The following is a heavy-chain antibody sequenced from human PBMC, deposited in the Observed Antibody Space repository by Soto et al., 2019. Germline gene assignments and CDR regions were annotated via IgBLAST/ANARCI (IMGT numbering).Heavy chain of an antibody. Sequence: QVQLQESGPGLVKPSQTLSLTCTVSGGSISSSDYFWSWIRQHPVKGLEWIGYIYYSGTTYYNPSLNSRVTISIDTSKNAFSLKLTSVTAADTAVYYCARVFSPTYYVAFDIWGQGTMVTVSS. CDR2: IYYSGTT. V-gene: IGHV4-31*03. CDR3: ARVFSPTYYVAFDI. D-gene: IGHD3-16*01. CDR1: GGSISSSDYF. J-gene: IGHJ3*02.